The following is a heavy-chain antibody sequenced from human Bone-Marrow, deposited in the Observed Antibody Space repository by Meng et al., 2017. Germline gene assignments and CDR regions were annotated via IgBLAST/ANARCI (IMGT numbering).Heavy chain of an antibody. CDR2: IKSKTDGGTT. CDR1: GFTFSSYG. CDR3: TTEYSYGEYYFDY. Sequence: GESLKISCAASGFTFSSYGMHWVRQAPGKGLEWVGRIKSKTDGGTTDYAAPVKGRFTISRDDSKNTLYLQMNSLKTEDTAVYYCTTEYSYGEYYFDYWGQGTLVTVSS. D-gene: IGHD5-18*01. J-gene: IGHJ4*02. V-gene: IGHV3-15*01.